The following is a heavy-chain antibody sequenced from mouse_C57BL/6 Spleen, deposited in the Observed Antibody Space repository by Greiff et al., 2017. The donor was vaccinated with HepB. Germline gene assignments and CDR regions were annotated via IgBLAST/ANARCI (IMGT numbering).Heavy chain of an antibody. D-gene: IGHD2-5*01. CDR2: IYPSDSET. Sequence: VKLQQPGAELVRPGSSVKLSCKASGYTFTSYWMDWVKQRPGQGLEWIGNIYPSDSETHYNQKFKDKATLTVDKSSSTAYMQLSSLTSEDSAVYYCARTSNYVAWFAYWGQGTLVTVSA. V-gene: IGHV1-61*01. J-gene: IGHJ3*01. CDR3: ARTSNYVAWFAY. CDR1: GYTFTSYW.